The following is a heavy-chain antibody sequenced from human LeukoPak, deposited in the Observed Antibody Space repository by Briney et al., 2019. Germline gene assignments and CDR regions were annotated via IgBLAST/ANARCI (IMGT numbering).Heavy chain of an antibody. D-gene: IGHD1-1*01. Sequence: SGTLSLTCAVSGGSISSSNWWSWVRQPPGKGLEWIGEIYHSGSTNYNPSLKSRVTMSVDTSRNQFSLKLRSATPADTAVYYCTRTSSATAIDYWGQGTLVTVSS. V-gene: IGHV4-4*02. CDR1: GGSISSSNW. CDR3: TRTSSATAIDY. CDR2: IYHSGST. J-gene: IGHJ4*02.